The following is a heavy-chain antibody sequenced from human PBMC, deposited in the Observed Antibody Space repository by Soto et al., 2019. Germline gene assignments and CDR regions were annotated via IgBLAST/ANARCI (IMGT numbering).Heavy chain of an antibody. J-gene: IGHJ6*02. D-gene: IGHD6-19*01. CDR2: MNPNSGNT. CDR3: ARDHGYSSGWTYYYGMDV. Sequence: ASVKVSCKASGYTFTSYDINWVRQATGQGLEWMGWMNPNSGNTGYAQKFQGRVTMTTNTSISTAYMELRSLRSDDTAVYYCARDHGYSSGWTYYYGMDVWGQGTTVTVSS. V-gene: IGHV1-8*01. CDR1: GYTFTSYD.